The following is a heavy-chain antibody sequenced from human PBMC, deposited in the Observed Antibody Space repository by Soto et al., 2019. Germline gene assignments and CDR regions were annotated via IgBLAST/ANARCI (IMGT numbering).Heavy chain of an antibody. V-gene: IGHV3-23*01. J-gene: IGHJ4*02. CDR3: AKGRWGSGGGLDY. Sequence: GSLRLSCAASGFTFSSYAMSWVRQAPGKGLEWVSAVSGSGGSTYYADSVKGRFTISRDNSKNTLYLQMNSLRAEDTAVYYCAKGRWGSGGGLDYWGQGTLVTVSS. CDR2: VSGSGGST. D-gene: IGHD6-19*01. CDR1: GFTFSSYA.